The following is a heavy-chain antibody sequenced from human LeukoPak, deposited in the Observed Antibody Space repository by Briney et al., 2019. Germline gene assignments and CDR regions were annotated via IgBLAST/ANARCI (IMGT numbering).Heavy chain of an antibody. CDR2: ISGRGTTT. CDR3: ARAHGSGSYYSFDY. Sequence: GGSLRLSCAASGFTFSSYAMTWVRQAPGKGLEWVSAISGRGTTTYYADSVKGRFTVSRDNSRNTLYLQMNSLRAEDTAVYYCARAHGSGSYYSFDYWGQGTLVTVSS. D-gene: IGHD3-10*01. V-gene: IGHV3-23*01. CDR1: GFTFSSYA. J-gene: IGHJ4*02.